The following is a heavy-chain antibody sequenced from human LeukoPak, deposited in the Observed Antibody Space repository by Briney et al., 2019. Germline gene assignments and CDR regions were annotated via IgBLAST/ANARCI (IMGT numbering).Heavy chain of an antibody. Sequence: PSETLSLTCAVYGGSFSGYYWSWSRQPPGKGLEWIGEINHSGSTNYNPSLKSRVTISVDTSKNQFSLKLSSVTAADTAVYYCARPARRVPAASPIGYWGQGTLVTVSS. CDR1: GGSFSGYY. V-gene: IGHV4-34*01. D-gene: IGHD2-2*01. CDR3: ARPARRVPAASPIGY. J-gene: IGHJ4*02. CDR2: INHSGST.